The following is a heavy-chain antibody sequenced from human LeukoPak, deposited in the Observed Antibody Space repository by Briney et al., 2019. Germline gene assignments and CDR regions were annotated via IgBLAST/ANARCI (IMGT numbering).Heavy chain of an antibody. CDR2: IYYSGST. J-gene: IGHJ6*02. V-gene: IGHV4-59*08. CDR1: GGSISSYY. CDR3: AGPGIAAAGPDYYYYGMDV. D-gene: IGHD6-13*01. Sequence: PSETLSLTCTVSGGSISSYYWSWIRRPPGKGLEWIGYIYYSGSTNYNPSLKSRVTISVDTSKNQFSLKLSSVTAADTAVYYCAGPGIAAAGPDYYYYGMDVWGQGTTVTVSS.